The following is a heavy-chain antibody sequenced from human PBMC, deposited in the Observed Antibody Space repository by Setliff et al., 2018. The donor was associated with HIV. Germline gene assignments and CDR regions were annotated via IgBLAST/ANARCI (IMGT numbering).Heavy chain of an antibody. CDR2: IYHVGGT. Sequence: NPSETLSLNCAVSGGSIGSGGYSWSWIRQPPGRGLEWVRYIYHVGGTYYNPSLKSRVTMSVDTSKNQFSLKLRSVTAADTAVYYCASAPSLVGAFDIWGQGTMVTVSS. D-gene: IGHD1-26*01. J-gene: IGHJ3*02. V-gene: IGHV4-30-2*02. CDR1: GGSIGSGGYS. CDR3: ASAPSLVGAFDI.